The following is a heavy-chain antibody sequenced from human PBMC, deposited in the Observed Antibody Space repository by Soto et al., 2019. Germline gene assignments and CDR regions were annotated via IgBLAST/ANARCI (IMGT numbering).Heavy chain of an antibody. D-gene: IGHD2-15*01. V-gene: IGHV1-69*02. J-gene: IGHJ4*02. CDR1: GGTFSSYT. CDR3: ARGGYCSGGSCYSQYYFDY. CDR2: IIPILGIA. Sequence: QVQLVQSGAEVKKPGSSVKVSCKASGGTFSSYTISWVRQAPGQGLEWMGRIIPILGIANYAQKFQGRVTITADKSTSTAYMELSSLRSEDTAVYYCARGGYCSGGSCYSQYYFDYWGQGTLVTVSS.